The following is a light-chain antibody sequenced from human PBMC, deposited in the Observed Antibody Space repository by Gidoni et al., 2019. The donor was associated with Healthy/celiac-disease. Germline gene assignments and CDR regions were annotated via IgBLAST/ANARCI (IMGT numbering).Light chain of an antibody. J-gene: IGKJ1*01. V-gene: IGKV3-20*01. Sequence: EIVLTQSPGTLSLSPGERATLSCRAIQSVSSSYLAWYQQKPGQAPRLLIYGASSRATGIPDRFSGSGSGTDFTLTISRLEPEDFAVYYCQQYGSSPGTFXQXTKVXIK. CDR2: GAS. CDR1: QSVSSSY. CDR3: QQYGSSPGT.